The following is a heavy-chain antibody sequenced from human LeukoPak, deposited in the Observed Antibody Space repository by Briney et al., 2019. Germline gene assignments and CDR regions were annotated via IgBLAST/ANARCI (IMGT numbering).Heavy chain of an antibody. D-gene: IGHD3-22*01. CDR1: GFTFSSHW. CDR3: AELGITMIEGV. CDR2: IDYEGGTT. J-gene: IGHJ6*04. Sequence: GGSQRLSCVASGFTFSSHWMHWVRQVPGKGLVWVSRIDYEGGTTDYADSVEGRFTISRDNAKNSLYLQMNSLRAEDTAVYYCAELGITMIEGVWGKGTTVTISS. V-gene: IGHV3-74*01.